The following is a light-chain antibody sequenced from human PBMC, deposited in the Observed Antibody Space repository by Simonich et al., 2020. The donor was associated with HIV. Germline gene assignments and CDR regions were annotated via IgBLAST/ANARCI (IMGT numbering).Light chain of an antibody. V-gene: IGKV4-1*01. Sequence: DIVMTQSPDSLAVSLGERATINCQSSQSVLYSSNNKNYLAWYQQRPRQPPNLLICWASTRESGVPDRFSGSGSGTDFTLTINSLQAEDVAFYYCQQYYITPHTFGQGTKVEIK. CDR2: WAS. CDR1: QSVLYSSNNKNY. CDR3: QQYYITPHT. J-gene: IGKJ1*01.